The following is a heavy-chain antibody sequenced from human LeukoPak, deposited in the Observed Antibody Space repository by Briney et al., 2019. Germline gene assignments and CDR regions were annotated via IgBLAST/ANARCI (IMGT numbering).Heavy chain of an antibody. CDR2: ISGSGGST. D-gene: IGHD3-3*01. Sequence: GGSLRLSCAASGFTFSSYAMSWVRQAPGKGLEWVSAISGSGGSTYYADSVKGRFTISRDNSKNTLYVQMNSLRAEDTAVYYCARDPAKFWSGHDYWGQGTLVTVSS. CDR3: ARDPAKFWSGHDY. J-gene: IGHJ4*02. V-gene: IGHV3-23*01. CDR1: GFTFSSYA.